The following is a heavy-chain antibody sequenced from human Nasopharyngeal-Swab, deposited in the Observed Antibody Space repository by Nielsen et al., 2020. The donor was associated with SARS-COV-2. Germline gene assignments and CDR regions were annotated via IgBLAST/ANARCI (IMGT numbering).Heavy chain of an antibody. V-gene: IGHV1-18*01. Sequence: ASVKVSCKASDYTFTSYGISWVRQAPGQGLEWMGWISAYNGNTNYAHSLQGRITMTTDTSTSTAYLELRSLRSDDTAMYYCATAYGSVSSPEYWGQGTLVTVSS. J-gene: IGHJ4*02. D-gene: IGHD3-10*01. CDR1: DYTFTSYG. CDR2: ISAYNGNT. CDR3: ATAYGSVSSPEY.